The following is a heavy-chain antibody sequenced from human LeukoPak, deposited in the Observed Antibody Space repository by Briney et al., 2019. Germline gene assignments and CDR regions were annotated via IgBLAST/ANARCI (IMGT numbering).Heavy chain of an antibody. CDR1: GFTFSSYS. Sequence: GGSLRLSCAASGFTFSSYSMSWVRQAPGKGLEWVSSISDDNIYYADSVEGRFTISRDNAKNSLYLQMNSLRAEDTAVYYCANHLACGSTSCPPFDYWAREPWSPSPQ. V-gene: IGHV3-21*01. CDR2: ISDDNI. CDR3: ANHLACGSTSCPPFDY. D-gene: IGHD2-2*01. J-gene: IGHJ4*02.